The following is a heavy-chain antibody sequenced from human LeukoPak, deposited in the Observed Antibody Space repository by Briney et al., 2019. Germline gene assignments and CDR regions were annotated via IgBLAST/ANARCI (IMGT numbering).Heavy chain of an antibody. CDR3: ARGVNSYYYYGMDV. CDR2: IDSDGSST. J-gene: IGHJ6*02. V-gene: IGHV3-74*01. D-gene: IGHD3-10*01. Sequence: GGSLRLSCAASGFTFSSYWMHWVRQAPGKGLVWVSRIDSDGSSTSYADSVKGRFTISRDNAKNTLYLQMNSLRAEDTAVYYCARGVNSYYYYGMDVWGQGTTVTVSS. CDR1: GFTFSSYW.